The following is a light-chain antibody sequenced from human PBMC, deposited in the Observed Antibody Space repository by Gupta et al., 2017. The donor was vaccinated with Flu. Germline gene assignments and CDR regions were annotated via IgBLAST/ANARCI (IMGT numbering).Light chain of an antibody. CDR1: LLTRKY. CDR3: YSASDNTRI. Sequence: TCSGDLLTRKYVRWFQQKPGQAPVLLIYKDTERPAGIPERFSGSTSGTTVTLTISGAQVEDEADYYCYSASDNTRIFGGGTRLTVL. CDR2: KDT. J-gene: IGLJ2*01. V-gene: IGLV3-27*01.